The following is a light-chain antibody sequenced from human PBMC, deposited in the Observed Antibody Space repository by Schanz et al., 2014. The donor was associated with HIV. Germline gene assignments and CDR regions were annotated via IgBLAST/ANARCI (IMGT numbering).Light chain of an antibody. CDR1: QRVSSTY. J-gene: IGKJ1*01. CDR2: DAS. CDR3: QQYNNWPRT. Sequence: EIVLTQSPGTLSLSPGERVTLSCRASQRVSSTYLAWYQQRPGQAPRLLISDASNRATGIPARFSGSGSGTDFTLTISSLQSEDFAVYYCQQYNNWPRTFGQGTKVEIK. V-gene: IGKV3D-15*01.